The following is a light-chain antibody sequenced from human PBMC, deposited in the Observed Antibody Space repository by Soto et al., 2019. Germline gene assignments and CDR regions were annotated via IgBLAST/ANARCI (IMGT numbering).Light chain of an antibody. CDR1: SSNVGSNA. Sequence: QSVLTQPPSASGTPGQKVTSSCSGSSSNVGSNAVNWYQQVPGTAPKLLIYSDDQRPSGVPDRFSGSKSGTSASLAISGLQSEDEADYICAAWNDNLNGPSYVFGTGTKVTVL. V-gene: IGLV1-44*01. CDR2: SDD. J-gene: IGLJ1*01. CDR3: AAWNDNLNGPSYV.